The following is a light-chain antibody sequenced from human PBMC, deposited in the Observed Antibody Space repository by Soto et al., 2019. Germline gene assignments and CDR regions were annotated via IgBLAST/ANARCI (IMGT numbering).Light chain of an antibody. J-gene: IGKJ1*01. CDR3: QQYGSSGT. Sequence: EIVLTQSPGTLSLCPGERATLYCRASQSVSNNYLAWYQQKPGQAPRLLIYGASNRATGIPDRFSGSGSGTDFTLSISRLEPEDFAVYYCQQYGSSGTFGQGTKVDIK. CDR1: QSVSNNY. CDR2: GAS. V-gene: IGKV3-20*01.